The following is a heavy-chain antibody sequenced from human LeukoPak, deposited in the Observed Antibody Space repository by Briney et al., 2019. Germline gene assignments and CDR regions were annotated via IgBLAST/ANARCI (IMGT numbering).Heavy chain of an antibody. CDR2: INYSAST. J-gene: IGHJ4*02. CDR3: ARPAGGISATGTRLFDY. CDR1: GASFSSSTYY. V-gene: IGHV4-39*01. Sequence: SETLSLTCTVSGASFSSSTYYWGWIRHHPGKGLEWIGSINYSASTYYNPSLKRRVTMSVATSKNQFSLKLSSVTAADTAVYYYARPAGGISATGTRLFDYWGQGTLVTVSS. D-gene: IGHD6-13*01.